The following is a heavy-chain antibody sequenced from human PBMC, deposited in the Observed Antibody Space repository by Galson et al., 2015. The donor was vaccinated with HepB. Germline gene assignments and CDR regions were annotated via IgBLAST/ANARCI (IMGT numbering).Heavy chain of an antibody. J-gene: IGHJ3*02. V-gene: IGHV6-1*01. CDR2: TYYRSKWYN. CDR1: GDSVSTTSAA. D-gene: IGHD3-16*01. CDR3: ARGRVSAFDI. Sequence: CAISGDSVSTTSAAWNWIRQSPSRGLEWLGRTYYRSKWYNDYAVSVKSRITINPDTSKNQFSLQLNSVTPEDTALYYCARGRVSAFDIWGQGTMFTVSS.